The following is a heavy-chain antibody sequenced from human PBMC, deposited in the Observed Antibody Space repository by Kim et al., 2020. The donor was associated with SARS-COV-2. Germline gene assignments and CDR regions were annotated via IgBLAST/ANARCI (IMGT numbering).Heavy chain of an antibody. CDR1: GFTFNTYG. D-gene: IGHD3-3*01. CDR2: IWFDGSDE. V-gene: IGHV3-33*01. CDR3: ARGPHYDSWSGYSDYYYGMAV. Sequence: GGSLRLSCSASGFTFNTYGMHWVRQAPGKGLEWVAVIWFDGSDEYYADSVKGRFTISRDNSKDTLYLQMRSLGAEDTAVYYCARGPHYDSWSGYSDYYYGMAVWGQGTTVTVSS. J-gene: IGHJ6*02.